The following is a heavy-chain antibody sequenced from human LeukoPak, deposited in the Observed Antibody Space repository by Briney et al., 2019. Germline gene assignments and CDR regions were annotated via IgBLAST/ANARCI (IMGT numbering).Heavy chain of an antibody. CDR1: GFIFSRYW. D-gene: IGHD3-10*01. Sequence: GGSLRLSCAASGFIFSRYWMSWVRQAPGKGLEWVANIKQDGSEKYYVDSVKGRFTISRDNAKSSLYLQMNSLGAEDTAVYYCARVGLLWFGETIHWGQGTLVTVSS. J-gene: IGHJ4*02. CDR2: IKQDGSEK. V-gene: IGHV3-7*01. CDR3: ARVGLLWFGETIH.